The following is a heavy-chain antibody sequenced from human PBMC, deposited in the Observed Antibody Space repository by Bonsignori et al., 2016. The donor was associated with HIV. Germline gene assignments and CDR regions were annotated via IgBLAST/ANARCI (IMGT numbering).Heavy chain of an antibody. V-gene: IGHV3-72*01. CDR3: VRGNSYGPFDY. CDR2: IRNKGKSYST. D-gene: IGHD5-18*01. Sequence: WIRQPPGKGLEWVGRIRNKGKSYSTEYAASVKGRFTISRDDSKNSLYLQMNSLKTEDTAVYYCVRGNSYGPFDYWGQGTLVTVSS. J-gene: IGHJ4*02.